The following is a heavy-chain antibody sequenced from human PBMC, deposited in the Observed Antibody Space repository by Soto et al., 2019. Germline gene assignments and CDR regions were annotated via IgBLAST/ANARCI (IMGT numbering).Heavy chain of an antibody. V-gene: IGHV3-9*01. CDR3: AKDNGGIAVAGMTY. D-gene: IGHD6-19*01. J-gene: IGHJ4*02. CDR2: ISWNSGSI. Sequence: EVQLVESGGGLVQPGRSLRLSCAASGFTFDDYAMHWVRQAPGKGLEWVSGISWNSGSIGYADSVKGRFTISRDNGQNSLYLQMNSLRAEDTALYYRAKDNGGIAVAGMTYRGQGTLVTVSS. CDR1: GFTFDDYA.